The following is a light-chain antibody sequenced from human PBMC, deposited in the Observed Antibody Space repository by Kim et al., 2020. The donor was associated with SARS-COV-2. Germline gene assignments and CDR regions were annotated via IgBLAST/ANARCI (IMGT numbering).Light chain of an antibody. V-gene: IGKV3-11*01. CDR3: QQRSNWTLI. Sequence: LSPGERATLSCRASQNVASYLAWYQQRPGQAPRLLIYDASNRAAGIPARFSGSGSGTDFSLTISSLRTEDFAIYFCQQRSNWTLIFGGGTKVEVK. CDR2: DAS. J-gene: IGKJ4*01. CDR1: QNVASY.